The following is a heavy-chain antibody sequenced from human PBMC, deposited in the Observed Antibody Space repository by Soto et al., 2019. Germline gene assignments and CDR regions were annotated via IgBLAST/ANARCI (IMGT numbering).Heavy chain of an antibody. Sequence: GESLKISCKGSGYSFTSYWIGWVRQMPGKGLEWMGIIYPGDSDTRYSPSFQGQVTISADKSISTAYLQWSSLMASDTAMHYCAITSNLEKSTINADYWSEGTLVTVS. D-gene: IGHD3-16*01. CDR1: GYSFTSYW. CDR2: IYPGDSDT. CDR3: AITSNLEKSTINADY. J-gene: IGHJ4*02. V-gene: IGHV5-51*01.